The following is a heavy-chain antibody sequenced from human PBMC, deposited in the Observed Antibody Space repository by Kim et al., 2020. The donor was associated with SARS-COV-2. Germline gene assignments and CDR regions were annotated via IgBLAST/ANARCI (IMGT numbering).Heavy chain of an antibody. V-gene: IGHV6-1*01. CDR2: TCYRSKWYF. CDR1: GDSVSSNSVA. Sequence: SQTLSLTCAISGDSVSSNSVAWHWIRQSPSRGLEWLGRTCYRSKWYFDYAVSVKSRITINPDTSKNQFSLQLNSVTPEDTAMYYCGRGRSGGLDVWGQGTTVTVSS. J-gene: IGHJ6*02. CDR3: GRGRSGGLDV.